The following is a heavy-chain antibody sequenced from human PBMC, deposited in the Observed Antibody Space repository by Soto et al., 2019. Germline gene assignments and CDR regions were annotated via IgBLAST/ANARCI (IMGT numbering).Heavy chain of an antibody. Sequence: SSETLSLTCTVSGGSISSGGYYWSWIRQHPGKGLEWIGYIYYSGSTYYNPSPKSRVTMSVDTSKNQLSLKLSSVTAADTGVYYCARGPPSATGIYTVVRGKDAFDVWGQGTMVTVSS. CDR2: IYYSGST. V-gene: IGHV4-31*03. D-gene: IGHD3-10*01. CDR3: ARGPPSATGIYTVVRGKDAFDV. CDR1: GGSISSGGYY. J-gene: IGHJ3*01.